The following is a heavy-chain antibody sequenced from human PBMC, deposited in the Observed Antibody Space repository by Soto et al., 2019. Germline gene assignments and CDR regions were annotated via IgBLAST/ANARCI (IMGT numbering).Heavy chain of an antibody. CDR1: GYTFITYA. Sequence: QVQLVQSGAEVKMPGASVKVSCKASGYTFITYAVHWVRQAPGQRLEWMGRIDAGNGNTRYSQTFQGRVTITRDTSASTVYMELSSLNSEDTAVFYCARERHYYDSSGSSYYFDYWGQGTLVTVSS. CDR3: ARERHYYDSSGSSYYFDY. V-gene: IGHV1-3*01. D-gene: IGHD3-22*01. CDR2: IDAGNGNT. J-gene: IGHJ4*02.